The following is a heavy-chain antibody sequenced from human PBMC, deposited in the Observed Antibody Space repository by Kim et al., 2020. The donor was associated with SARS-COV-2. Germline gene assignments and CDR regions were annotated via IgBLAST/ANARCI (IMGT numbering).Heavy chain of an antibody. J-gene: IGHJ4*02. V-gene: IGHV3-30*07. D-gene: IGHD2-15*01. Sequence: SVKGRFTISRDNSKNTLYLQMNSLRAEDTAVYYCARARRGVVAAITGFDYWGQGTLVTVSS. CDR3: ARARRGVVAAITGFDY.